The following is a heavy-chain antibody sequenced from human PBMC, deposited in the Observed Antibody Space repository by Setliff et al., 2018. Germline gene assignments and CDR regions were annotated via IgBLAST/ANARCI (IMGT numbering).Heavy chain of an antibody. CDR2: IYTSGST. CDR1: GTSISTGPYY. CDR3: ARVGQLLDYYYYYYMDV. Sequence: SETLSLTCTVSGTSISTGPYYWSWIRQPPGKGLEWIGYIYTSGSTNYNPSLKSRVTISVDTSKNQFSLKLSSVTAADTAVYYCARVGQLLDYYYYYYMDVWGKGTTVTVSS. V-gene: IGHV4-61*01. J-gene: IGHJ6*03. D-gene: IGHD2-2*01.